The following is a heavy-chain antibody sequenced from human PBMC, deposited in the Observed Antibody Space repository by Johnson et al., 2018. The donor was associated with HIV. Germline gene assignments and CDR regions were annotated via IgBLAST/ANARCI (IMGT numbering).Heavy chain of an antibody. CDR1: GFTFSSYA. V-gene: IGHV3-64*04. D-gene: IGHD2-21*01. J-gene: IGHJ3*02. CDR2: ISSNGDST. Sequence: VQLVESGGGLVQPGGSLRLSCAASGFTFSSYAMHWVRQAPGKGLEYVSAISSNGDSTYYADSVKGRFTISRDNSKNTLYLQMNSLRAEDTAVYYCARAGVVFSTASHDAFDIWGQGTMVTVSS. CDR3: ARAGVVFSTASHDAFDI.